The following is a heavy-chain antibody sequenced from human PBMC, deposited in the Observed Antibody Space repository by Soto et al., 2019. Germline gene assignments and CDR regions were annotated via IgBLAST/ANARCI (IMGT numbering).Heavy chain of an antibody. CDR1: GFTFGDYA. D-gene: IGHD4-17*01. V-gene: IGHV3-49*04. CDR2: IRIKSYGGTT. CDR3: IGGLRWPDY. Sequence: PGGSLRLSCTASGFTFGDYALSWVRQAPGKGLEWVGFIRIKSYGGTTEYAASVKGRFTISRDDSKSIAYLQMNSLKTEDTAVYYCIGGLRWPDYWGQGTRVTVSS. J-gene: IGHJ4*02.